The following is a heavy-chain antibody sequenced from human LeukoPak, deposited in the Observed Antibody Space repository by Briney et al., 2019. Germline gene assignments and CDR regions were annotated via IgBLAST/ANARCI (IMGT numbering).Heavy chain of an antibody. Sequence: PGGSLRLSCAASGFTFSTYAMGWARQAPGKGLEWVSGISGSGGSTYYADSVKGRFTISRDNSKDTLYLQMNSLRAEDTAVYYCAKSKAAVAGTPDYWGQGTLVTVSS. V-gene: IGHV3-23*01. CDR3: AKSKAAVAGTPDY. CDR1: GFTFSTYA. J-gene: IGHJ4*02. CDR2: ISGSGGST. D-gene: IGHD6-19*01.